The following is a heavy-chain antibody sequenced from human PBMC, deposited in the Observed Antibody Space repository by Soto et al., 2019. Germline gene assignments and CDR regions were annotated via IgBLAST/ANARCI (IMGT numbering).Heavy chain of an antibody. V-gene: IGHV4-4*02. J-gene: IGHJ5*01. CDR3: ARVRQGCSANNCYFDP. Sequence: TLSLTCTLSGGSVRAPDWWNWVRQSPDKGLEWIAEVHISGHSNYNPSLRSRVSVSIDSSKNQFYLNLNSVTAADTAIYYCARVRQGCSANNCYFDPWGQGTQVTVYS. D-gene: IGHD1-1*01. CDR2: VHISGHS. CDR1: GGSVRAPDW.